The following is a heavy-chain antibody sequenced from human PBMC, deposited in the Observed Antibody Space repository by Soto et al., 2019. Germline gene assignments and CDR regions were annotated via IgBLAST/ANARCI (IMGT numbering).Heavy chain of an antibody. CDR2: ISGSGGST. CDR1: GFTFSSYA. Sequence: GGSLRLSCAASGFTFSSYAMSWVRQAPGKGLEWVSAISGSGGSTYYADSVKGRFTISRDNSKNRPYLQMNSLRAEDTAVYYCAKDTRDTMIVVVINAFDYWGQGTLVTVSS. CDR3: AKDTRDTMIVVVINAFDY. V-gene: IGHV3-23*01. D-gene: IGHD3-22*01. J-gene: IGHJ4*02.